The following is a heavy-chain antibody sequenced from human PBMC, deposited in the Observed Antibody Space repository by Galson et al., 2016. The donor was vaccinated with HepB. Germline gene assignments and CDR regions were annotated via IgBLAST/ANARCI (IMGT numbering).Heavy chain of an antibody. CDR3: ARHLTKEQWEGKHYPFDV. Sequence: SVKVSCKASGYTFASYGINWVRQAPGQGLEWMGWISPYNRNAKYSQNFLGRVTMTADRSTSTVFMELRNLTSDDAAVYYCARHLTKEQWEGKHYPFDVWGQGTIVTVSS. J-gene: IGHJ3*01. CDR1: GYTFASYG. V-gene: IGHV1-18*01. CDR2: ISPYNRNA. D-gene: IGHD1-26*01.